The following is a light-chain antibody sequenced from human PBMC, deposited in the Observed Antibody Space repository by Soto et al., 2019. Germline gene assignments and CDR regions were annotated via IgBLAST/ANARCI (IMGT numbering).Light chain of an antibody. CDR3: QQYNNWWT. CDR2: GAS. CDR1: QSVSSN. V-gene: IGKV3-15*01. J-gene: IGKJ1*01. Sequence: EIVMTQSPATLSVSPGERATLSCRASQSVSSNLAWYQQKPGQAPRLLIYGASTRATGIPARFSGSGSGTEFTLTISSLQSEDFAVYYCQQYNNWWTFCQRTNV.